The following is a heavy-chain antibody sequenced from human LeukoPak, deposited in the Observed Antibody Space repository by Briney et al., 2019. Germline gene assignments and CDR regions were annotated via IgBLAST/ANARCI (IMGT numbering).Heavy chain of an antibody. CDR3: ATTPPNYDILTGYYPVYFDY. J-gene: IGHJ4*02. CDR2: IYYSGST. V-gene: IGHV4-59*01. Sequence: SETLSLTCTVSGGSISSYYWSWIRQPPGKGLEWIGYIYYSGSTNYNPSLKSRVTISVDTSKNQFSLKLSSVTAADTAVYYCATTPPNYDILTGYYPVYFDYWGQGTLVTVSS. D-gene: IGHD3-9*01. CDR1: GGSISSYY.